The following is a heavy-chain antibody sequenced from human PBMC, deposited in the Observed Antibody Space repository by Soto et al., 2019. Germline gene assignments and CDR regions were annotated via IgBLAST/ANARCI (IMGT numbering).Heavy chain of an antibody. Sequence: ASVKVSCKVSGYTLTELSMHWVRQAPGKGLEWMGGFDPEDGETIYAQKFQGRVTMTEDTSTDTAYMELSSLRSEDTAVYYCATPGEGYSSSSFDYWGQGTLVTVSS. D-gene: IGHD6-6*01. CDR2: FDPEDGET. V-gene: IGHV1-24*01. CDR1: GYTLTELS. CDR3: ATPGEGYSSSSFDY. J-gene: IGHJ4*02.